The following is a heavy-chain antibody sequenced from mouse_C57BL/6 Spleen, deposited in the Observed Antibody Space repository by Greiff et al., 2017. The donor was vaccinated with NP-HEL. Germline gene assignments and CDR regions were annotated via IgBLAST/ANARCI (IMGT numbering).Heavy chain of an antibody. J-gene: IGHJ2*01. CDR2: INPNNGGT. V-gene: IGHV1-26*01. Sequence: VQLQQSGPELVKPGASVKISCKASGYTFTDYYMNWVKQSHGKSLEWIGDINPNNGGTSYNQKFKGKATLTVDKSSSTAYMELRSLTSEDSAVYYCARTRHYSNYDYWGQGTTLTVSS. CDR1: GYTFTDYY. D-gene: IGHD2-5*01. CDR3: ARTRHYSNYDY.